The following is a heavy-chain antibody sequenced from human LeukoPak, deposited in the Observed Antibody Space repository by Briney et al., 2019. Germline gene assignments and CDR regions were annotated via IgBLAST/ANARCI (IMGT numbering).Heavy chain of an antibody. CDR2: IYENGGTT. CDR1: GFTFRSHA. V-gene: IGHV3-23*01. J-gene: IGHJ5*02. Sequence: GGSLRLSCVGSGFTFRSHAMSWVRQAPEKGLEFVSGIYENGGTTYYADSVKGRFSISRDNSKNTLYLQMNSLRAADTAVYYCARDGDYDFWSGYYTRWFDPWGQGTLVTVSS. CDR3: ARDGDYDFWSGYYTRWFDP. D-gene: IGHD3-3*01.